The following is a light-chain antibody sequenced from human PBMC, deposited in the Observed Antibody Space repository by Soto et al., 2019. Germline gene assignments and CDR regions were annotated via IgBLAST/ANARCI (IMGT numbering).Light chain of an antibody. CDR1: SSNIERNT. CDR2: TDN. CDR3: AAWDDSLNGVV. V-gene: IGLV1-44*01. J-gene: IGLJ2*01. Sequence: QSVLTQPPSASGTPGQRVTISCSGSSSNIERNTVDWYQQLPGTAPKLLIYTDNQRPSGVPDRFSGSKSGTSASLAISGLQSEDEADYYCAAWDDSLNGVVFGGGTQLTVL.